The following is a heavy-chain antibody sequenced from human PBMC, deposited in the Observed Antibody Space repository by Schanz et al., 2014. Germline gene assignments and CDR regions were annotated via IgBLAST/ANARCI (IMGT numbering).Heavy chain of an antibody. V-gene: IGHV3-23*04. Sequence: EVELVESGGGLVQPGGSLRLSCAASGFTFRGYAMSWVRQAPGRGLEWVSIISGSGGNTYYADAVRGRFTISRDNSKTTVYLQMNSLRPEDTAIYYCAKNQYDDVDLSSFYFDFWGQGTLVTVSS. CDR1: GFTFRGYA. J-gene: IGHJ4*02. CDR2: ISGSGGNT. D-gene: IGHD3-10*02. CDR3: AKNQYDDVDLSSFYFDF.